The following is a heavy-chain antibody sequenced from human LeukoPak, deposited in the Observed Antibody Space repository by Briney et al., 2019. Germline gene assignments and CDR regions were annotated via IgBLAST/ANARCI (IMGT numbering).Heavy chain of an antibody. CDR1: GFTFRTYG. CDR3: AKAVAGTPNDAFDI. V-gene: IGHV3-23*01. J-gene: IGHJ3*02. D-gene: IGHD6-19*01. Sequence: GGSLRLSCAASGFTFRTYGMSWVRQAPGRGLEWVSTISGSGGSTYYADSVKGRFTISRDNSKNTLYLQMNSLRAEDTAVYYCAKAVAGTPNDAFDIWGQGTMVTVSS. CDR2: ISGSGGST.